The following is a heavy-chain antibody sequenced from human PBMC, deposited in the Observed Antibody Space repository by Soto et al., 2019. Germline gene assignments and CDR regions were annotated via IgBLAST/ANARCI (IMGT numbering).Heavy chain of an antibody. J-gene: IGHJ5*02. CDR3: ARGPIVVVVAPTLNWFDP. CDR1: GFTFSSYA. D-gene: IGHD2-15*01. CDR2: ISYDGSNK. V-gene: IGHV3-30-3*01. Sequence: QVQLVESGGGVVQPGRSLRLSCAASGFTFSSYAMHWVRQAPGKGLEWVAVISYDGSNKYYADSVKGRFTISRDNSKNTLYLQMNSLRAEDTAVYYCARGPIVVVVAPTLNWFDPWGQGTLVTVSS.